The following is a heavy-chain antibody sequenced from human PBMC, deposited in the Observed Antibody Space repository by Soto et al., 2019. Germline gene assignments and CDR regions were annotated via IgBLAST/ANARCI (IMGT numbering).Heavy chain of an antibody. J-gene: IGHJ4*02. CDR2: INAGNGNT. CDR1: VYTFTSYA. V-gene: IGHV1-3*01. Sequence: ASVKVSCKASVYTFTSYAMHWVRQAPGQRLERMGWINAGNGNTKYSQKFQGRVTITTDTSTSTAYMELRSLRSDDTAVYYCTATPPYYYDSSGYYSPTDYWGQRTLVTVS. CDR3: TATPPYYYDSSGYYSPTDY. D-gene: IGHD3-22*01.